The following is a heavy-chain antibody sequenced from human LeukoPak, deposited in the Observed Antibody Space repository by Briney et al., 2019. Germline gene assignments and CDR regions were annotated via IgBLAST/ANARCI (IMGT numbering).Heavy chain of an antibody. Sequence: VASVKVSCKASGYTFTTYYIHWVRQAPGQGLEWMGMINPSDGATTYAQKFQGRGTMTRDTSTTTVYMDVRALRSEDTAVYFCARGQRGGVSGNLGGLFASYHTYYYMDVWGRGTTVTVSS. V-gene: IGHV1-46*01. CDR1: GYTFTTYY. J-gene: IGHJ6*03. CDR3: ARGQRGGVSGNLGGLFASYHTYYYMDV. CDR2: INPSDGAT. D-gene: IGHD1-26*01.